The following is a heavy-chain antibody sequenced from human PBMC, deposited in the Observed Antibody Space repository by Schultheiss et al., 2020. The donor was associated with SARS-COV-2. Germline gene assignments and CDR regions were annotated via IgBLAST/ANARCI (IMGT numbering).Heavy chain of an antibody. Sequence: SETLSLTCTVSGGSVSSGSYYWSWIRQPPGKGLEWIGYIYYSGSTNYNPSLKSRVTISVDTSKNQFSLKLSSVTAADTAVYYCARGGPGEGSTGAIGDYWGQGTLVTGS. CDR3: ARGGPGEGSTGAIGDY. CDR2: IYYSGST. V-gene: IGHV4-61*01. D-gene: IGHD3-10*01. J-gene: IGHJ4*02. CDR1: GGSVSSGSYY.